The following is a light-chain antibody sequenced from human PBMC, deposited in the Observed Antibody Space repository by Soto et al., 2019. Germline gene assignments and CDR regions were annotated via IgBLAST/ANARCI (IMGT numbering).Light chain of an antibody. J-gene: IGKJ3*01. CDR1: QSVSSY. CDR3: QQRSNWPPIT. V-gene: IGKV3-11*01. Sequence: EIVLTQSPATLSLSPGERATLSCRASQSVSSYLAWYQQKPGQAPRLPIYDASNRATGIPARFSGSGSGTDFTLTISSLEPEDFAVYYCQQRSNWPPITFGPGTKVDIK. CDR2: DAS.